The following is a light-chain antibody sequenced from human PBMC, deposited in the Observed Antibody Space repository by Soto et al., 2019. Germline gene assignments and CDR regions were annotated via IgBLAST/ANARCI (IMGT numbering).Light chain of an antibody. Sequence: QSALTHPASVSVTPGQSITISCTGPRSVVRSYNLVSWYQQHPGKAPKLMIYEGSKRPSGVSNRFSGSKSGNTASLTISGLQAEDEADYYCCSYAGSSTGVFGTGTTATVL. CDR1: RSVVRSYNL. V-gene: IGLV2-23*01. J-gene: IGLJ1*01. CDR2: EGS. CDR3: CSYAGSSTGV.